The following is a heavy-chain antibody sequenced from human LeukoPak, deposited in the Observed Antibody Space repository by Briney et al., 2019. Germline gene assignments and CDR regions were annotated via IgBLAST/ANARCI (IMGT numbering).Heavy chain of an antibody. V-gene: IGHV3-11*04. CDR2: ISSSDNTI. CDR1: GFTFSDYY. J-gene: IGHJ4*02. CDR3: ARVHRGYSYGRLDY. D-gene: IGHD5-18*01. Sequence: GGSLRLSCAASGFTFSDYYMNWIRQAPGKGLEWVSYISSSDNTIHYADSVKGRFTISRDNAKNSLYLEMNSLRDEDTAVYYCARVHRGYSYGRLDYWGQGTLVTVSS.